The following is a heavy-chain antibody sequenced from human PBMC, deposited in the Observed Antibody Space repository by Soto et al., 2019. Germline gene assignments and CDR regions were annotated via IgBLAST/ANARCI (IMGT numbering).Heavy chain of an antibody. V-gene: IGHV4-4*02. Sequence: QVQLQESGPGLVKPSGTLSLTCAVSGGSISSSNWWSWVRQPPGKGLEWIGEIYHSGSTNYNPSLQSRVTISVDKSKNQFSLQLSSVTAADTAVYYCASNLGSGWSLDAFDIWGQGTMVTVSS. CDR2: IYHSGST. CDR3: ASNLGSGWSLDAFDI. D-gene: IGHD6-19*01. J-gene: IGHJ3*02. CDR1: GGSISSSNW.